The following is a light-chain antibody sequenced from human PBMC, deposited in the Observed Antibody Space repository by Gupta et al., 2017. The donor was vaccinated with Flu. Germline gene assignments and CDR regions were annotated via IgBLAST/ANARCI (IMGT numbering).Light chain of an antibody. J-gene: IGKJ4*01. V-gene: IGKV3-15*01. CDR2: GAS. CDR1: QSVRRS. CDR3: HHYSAWLPELT. Sequence: EIVMWPSPATLSVYLGERATLSCRARQSVRRSLACYQQQPGQHPRLLMYGASSRAAGIPARFSGSGSVTYFTRTSGSLQSAEFAVYYCHHYSAWLPELTFGGGTMVEVK.